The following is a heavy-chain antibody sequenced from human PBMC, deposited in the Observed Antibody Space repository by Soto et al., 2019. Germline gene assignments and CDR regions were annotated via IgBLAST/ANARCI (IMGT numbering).Heavy chain of an antibody. J-gene: IGHJ4*02. CDR2: IKQDGSEK. D-gene: IGHD3-10*01. CDR3: ARDLGGVVPLMYFDY. Sequence: EVQLVESGGGLVQPGGSLRLSCAASGFTFSSYWMSWVRQAPGKGLEWVANIKQDGSEKYYVDSVKGRFTISRDNAKNSLYLQMNSLRAEDTAVYYCARDLGGVVPLMYFDYWGQGTLVTVSS. V-gene: IGHV3-7*01. CDR1: GFTFSSYW.